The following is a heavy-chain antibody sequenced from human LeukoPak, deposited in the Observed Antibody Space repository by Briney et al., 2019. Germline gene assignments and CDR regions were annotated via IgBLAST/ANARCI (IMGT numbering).Heavy chain of an antibody. J-gene: IGHJ2*01. CDR2: ISGSGGST. D-gene: IGHD2-15*01. CDR3: AKDPLVVVAATHQYFDL. CDR1: RFTFSSYA. Sequence: PGGSLRLSCAASRFTFSSYAVSWVRQAPGKGLEWVSAISGSGGSTYYADSVKGRFTISRDNSKNTLYLQMNSLRAEDTAVYYCAKDPLVVVAATHQYFDLWGRGTLVTVSS. V-gene: IGHV3-23*01.